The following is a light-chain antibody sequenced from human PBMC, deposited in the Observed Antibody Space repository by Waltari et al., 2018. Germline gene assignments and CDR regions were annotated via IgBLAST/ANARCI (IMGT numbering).Light chain of an antibody. CDR1: SRDGGGYNH. V-gene: IGLV2-14*01. Sequence: QSALTQPASVSGSPGQSITISCTGTSRDGGGYNHVSWYQQHPGKAPKLMIYDVSKRPSGVSNRFSGSKSGNTASLTISGLQAEDEADYYCSSYTSSSTVFGGGTKLTVL. CDR2: DVS. CDR3: SSYTSSSTV. J-gene: IGLJ2*01.